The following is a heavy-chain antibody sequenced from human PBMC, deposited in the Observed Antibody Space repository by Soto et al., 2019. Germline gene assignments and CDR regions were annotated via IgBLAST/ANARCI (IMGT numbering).Heavy chain of an antibody. CDR2: IGAYNGNT. J-gene: IGHJ3*02. CDR3: ATYHDYGDYGDAFDI. CDR1: GYTFTSYG. V-gene: IGHV1-18*01. Sequence: GASVKVSCKASGYTFTSYGISWVRQAPGQGLEWMGWIGAYNGNTNYAQKLQGRVTMTTDTSTSTAYMELRSLRSDDTAVYYCATYHDYGDYGDAFDIWGQGTMVTVSS. D-gene: IGHD4-17*01.